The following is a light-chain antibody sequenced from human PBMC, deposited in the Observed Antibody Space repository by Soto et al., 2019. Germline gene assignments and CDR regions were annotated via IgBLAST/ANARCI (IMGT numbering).Light chain of an antibody. J-gene: IGLJ1*01. CDR1: SSDVGAYNY. CDR3: SSYTSNTTPYV. V-gene: IGLV2-14*01. Sequence: SVLTTPASVSGSPGQSIAISCPGTSSDVGAYNYVSWYQQHPGKVPKLVIYDVTNRPSGVSDRFSGSKSGNTASLTISGLQAEDEADYYCSSYTSNTTPYVFGTGTKVTVL. CDR2: DVT.